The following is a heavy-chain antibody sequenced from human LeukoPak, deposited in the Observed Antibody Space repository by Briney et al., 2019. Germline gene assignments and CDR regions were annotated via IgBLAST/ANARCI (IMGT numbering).Heavy chain of an antibody. V-gene: IGHV1-69*04. J-gene: IGHJ5*02. Sequence: GASVKVSCKASGGTFSSYAISWVRQAPGQGLEWMGRITPILGIANYAQKFQGRVTITADKSTSTAYMELSSLRSEDTAVYYCARGYCSGGSCYGFDWFDPWGQGTLVTVSS. D-gene: IGHD2-15*01. CDR1: GGTFSSYA. CDR2: ITPILGIA. CDR3: ARGYCSGGSCYGFDWFDP.